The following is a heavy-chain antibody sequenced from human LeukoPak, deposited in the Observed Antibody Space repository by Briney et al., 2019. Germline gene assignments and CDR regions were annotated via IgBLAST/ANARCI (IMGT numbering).Heavy chain of an antibody. CDR3: ARTRGYSATYYYYYYMDV. D-gene: IGHD2-21*01. J-gene: IGHJ6*03. Sequence: SETLSLTCAVYGGSFSGYYWSWIRQPPGKGLEWIGEINHSGSTNYNPPLKSRVTISVDTSKNQFSLKLSSVTAADTAVYYCARTRGYSATYYYYYYMDVWGKGTTVTVSS. CDR1: GGSFSGYY. CDR2: INHSGST. V-gene: IGHV4-34*01.